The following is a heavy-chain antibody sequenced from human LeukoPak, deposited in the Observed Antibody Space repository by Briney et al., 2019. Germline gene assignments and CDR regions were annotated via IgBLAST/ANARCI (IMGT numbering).Heavy chain of an antibody. CDR1: GGSISSYY. CDR2: IYTSGST. CDR3: ARDPLGYCSGGSCYSPKDRYFDL. J-gene: IGHJ2*01. Sequence: SETLSLTCTVSGGSISSYYWSWIRQPAGKGLEWIGRIYTSGSTNYNPSLKSRVTMSVDTSKNQFSLKLSSVTAADTAVYYCARDPLGYCSGGSCYSPKDRYFDLCGRGTLVTVSS. D-gene: IGHD2-15*01. V-gene: IGHV4-4*07.